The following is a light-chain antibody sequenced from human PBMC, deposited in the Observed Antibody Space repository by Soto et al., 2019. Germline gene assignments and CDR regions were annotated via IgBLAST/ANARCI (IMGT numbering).Light chain of an antibody. Sequence: DIQMTQSPSALSASVGDRVTITCQASHDISNYLKWYQQKPGKTPKLLIYYASNLETGVPSRFSGSGSGTDFTCTISSLQPEDIATYYCQQYDNLPYTFGQGTKLEIK. CDR2: YAS. CDR1: HDISNY. J-gene: IGKJ2*01. V-gene: IGKV1-33*01. CDR3: QQYDNLPYT.